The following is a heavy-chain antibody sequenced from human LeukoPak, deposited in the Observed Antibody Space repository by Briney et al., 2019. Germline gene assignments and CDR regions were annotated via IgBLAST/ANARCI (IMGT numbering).Heavy chain of an antibody. CDR2: ISGSGGSP. CDR3: AKNFYRYCSGGSCYGYSYGDDAFDI. J-gene: IGHJ3*02. CDR1: GFTFSSYV. V-gene: IGHV3-23*01. Sequence: GGSLRLSCAASGFTFSSYVMSWVRQAPGEWLEWVSAISGSGGSPSYAASVKGRFTISRDNSKNTLYLQMNSLRAEDTAVYYCAKNFYRYCSGGSCYGYSYGDDAFDIWGQGTMVTVSS. D-gene: IGHD2-15*01.